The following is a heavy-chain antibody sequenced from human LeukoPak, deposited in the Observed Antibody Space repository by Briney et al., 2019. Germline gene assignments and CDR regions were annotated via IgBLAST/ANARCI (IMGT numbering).Heavy chain of an antibody. V-gene: IGHV4-39*07. J-gene: IGHJ4*02. CDR2: IYTRGRT. CDR3: ARGDVFVWAVAGYYFDY. Sequence: ETLSLTRTVSGGSISSSSNYWGWIRQPPRKGLEWIGRIYTRGRTTYNPSLMSRVTKSLDTSNNQFSLKLSCPLAADAAVYYCARGDVFVWAVAGYYFDYWGQGTLVTVSS. D-gene: IGHD6-13*01. CDR1: GGSISSSSNY.